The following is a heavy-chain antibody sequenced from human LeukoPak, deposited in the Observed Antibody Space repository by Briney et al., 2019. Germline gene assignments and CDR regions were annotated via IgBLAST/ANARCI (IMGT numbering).Heavy chain of an antibody. V-gene: IGHV3-21*01. CDR1: GFTFSSYS. CDR2: ISGSSSFI. Sequence: PGGSLRLSCVASGFTFSSYSMIWVRQAPGKGLEWVSFISGSSSFIYNADSVKGRFTVSRDNAKNSLYLQMNNLRAEDTAVYYCARAGYMDVWGKGTTVTISS. J-gene: IGHJ6*03. CDR3: ARAGYMDV.